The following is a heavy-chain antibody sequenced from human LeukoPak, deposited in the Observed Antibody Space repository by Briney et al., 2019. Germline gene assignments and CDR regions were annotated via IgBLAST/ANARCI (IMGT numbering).Heavy chain of an antibody. CDR3: ARALVNYDFWSGYSDY. J-gene: IGHJ4*02. V-gene: IGHV1-3*01. CDR2: INAGNGNT. Sequence: ASVKVSCKASGYTFTSYAMHWVRQAPGQRLEWMGWINAGNGNTKYSQKFQGRVTMTTDTSTSTAYMELRSLRSDDTAVYYCARALVNYDFWSGYSDYWGQGTLVTVPS. CDR1: GYTFTSYA. D-gene: IGHD3-3*01.